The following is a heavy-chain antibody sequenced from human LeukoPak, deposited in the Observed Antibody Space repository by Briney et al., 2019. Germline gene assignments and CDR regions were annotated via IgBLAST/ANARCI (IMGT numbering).Heavy chain of an antibody. CDR1: GFIVSSNY. D-gene: IGHD4-17*01. CDR3: ARIDHGDYYYHGMDV. J-gene: IGHJ6*02. Sequence: PGGSLRLSCVASGFIVSSNYMNWVRQAPGKGLEWVSVIYSGGSTYYANSVKGRFTISRDNSKNTVYLQMNSLRAEDTAVYYCARIDHGDYYYHGMDVWGQGTTVTVSS. CDR2: IYSGGST. V-gene: IGHV3-66*01.